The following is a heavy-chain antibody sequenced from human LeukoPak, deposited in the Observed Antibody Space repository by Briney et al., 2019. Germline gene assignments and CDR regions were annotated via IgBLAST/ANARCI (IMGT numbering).Heavy chain of an antibody. V-gene: IGHV3-23*01. CDR1: GFTFSSYG. CDR3: AKRPDKWGYYFDY. CDR2: ISGSGGST. J-gene: IGHJ4*02. D-gene: IGHD7-27*01. Sequence: GGSLRLSCAASGFTFSSYGMSWGRQAPGKGLEGVPAISGSGGSTYSADSVKGRFTISRDNSKNTLYLQMNSLRAEDTAVYYCAKRPDKWGYYFDYWGQGTLVTVSS.